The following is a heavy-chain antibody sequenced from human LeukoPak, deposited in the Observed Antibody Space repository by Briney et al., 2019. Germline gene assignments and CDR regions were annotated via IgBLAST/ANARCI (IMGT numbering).Heavy chain of an antibody. CDR3: TPTRLPNYFDY. V-gene: IGHV3-15*01. D-gene: IGHD2-15*01. CDR2: IKSKTDGGTT. J-gene: IGHJ4*02. CDR1: GFTFSNAW. Sequence: PGGSLRLSCAASGFTFSNAWMSWVRQAPGKGLEWVGRIKSKTDGGTTDYAAPVKGRFTISRDDSKNTLYLQMNSLKTEDTAVYYCTPTRLPNYFDYWGQGTLVTVSS.